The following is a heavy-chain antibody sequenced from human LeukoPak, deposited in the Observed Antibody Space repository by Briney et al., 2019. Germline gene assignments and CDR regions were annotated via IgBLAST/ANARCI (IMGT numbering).Heavy chain of an antibody. CDR3: ARGGFRVYYYGSGSYYFDY. V-gene: IGHV1-18*01. J-gene: IGHJ4*02. D-gene: IGHD3-10*01. CDR2: ISAYNGNT. Sequence: ASVKVSCKASGYTFTSYGISWVRQAPGQGLEWMGWISAYNGNTNYAQKLQGRVTMTTDTSTSTAYMELRSLRSEDTAVYYCARGGFRVYYYGSGSYYFDYWGQGTLVTVSS. CDR1: GYTFTSYG.